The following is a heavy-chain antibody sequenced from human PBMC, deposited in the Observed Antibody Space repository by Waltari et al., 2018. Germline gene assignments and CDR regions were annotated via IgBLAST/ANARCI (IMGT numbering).Heavy chain of an antibody. D-gene: IGHD1-26*01. CDR2: IYYSGST. Sequence: QLQLQESGPGLVKPSETLSLTCTVSGGSISSSSYYWGWIRQSPGKGLEWIGSIYYSGSTYYNPSLKSRVTISVDTSKNQFSLKLSSVTAADTAVYYCAREGGGSYWDYWGQGTLVTVSS. CDR1: GGSISSSSYY. V-gene: IGHV4-39*07. CDR3: AREGGGSYWDY. J-gene: IGHJ4*02.